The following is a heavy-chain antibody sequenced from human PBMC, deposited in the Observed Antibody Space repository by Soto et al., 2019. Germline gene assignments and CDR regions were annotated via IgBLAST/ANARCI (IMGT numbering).Heavy chain of an antibody. CDR2: IYHGGST. CDR3: ARTRSYYYHTTYYYSFKY. Sequence: SETLSLTCAVSGGSISSSNWWSWVRQPPGKGLEWIGQIYHGGSTNYTPSLKNRVTISVDKSKNQLSLRLNSVTDADTAVYYCARTRSYYYHTTYYYSFKYWGQGTLVSVSS. CDR1: GGSISSSNW. V-gene: IGHV4-4*02. D-gene: IGHD3-22*01. J-gene: IGHJ4*02.